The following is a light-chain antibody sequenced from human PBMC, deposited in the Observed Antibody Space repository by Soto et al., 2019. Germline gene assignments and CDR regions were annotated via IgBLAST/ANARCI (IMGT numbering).Light chain of an antibody. CDR1: QSVSSSY. V-gene: IGKV3-20*01. Sequence: EIVLTQSPGTLSLSPGERATLSCRASQSVSSSYLAWYQQKPGQAPRLLIYGASSRATGIPDRFSGSGSGTDFTLTIRRLEPEDFAVYYCQQYGSSPPVTFGPGTNLDIK. J-gene: IGKJ3*01. CDR3: QQYGSSPPVT. CDR2: GAS.